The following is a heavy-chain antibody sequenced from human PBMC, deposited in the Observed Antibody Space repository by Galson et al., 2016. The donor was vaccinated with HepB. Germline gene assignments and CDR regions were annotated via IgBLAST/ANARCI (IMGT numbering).Heavy chain of an antibody. V-gene: IGHV3-23*01. CDR3: AKAPSGWSYYFDY. CDR2: MSGSGGTT. CDR1: GLTFSSYG. J-gene: IGHJ4*02. D-gene: IGHD6-19*01. Sequence: SLRLSCAASGLTFSSYGMSWVRQAPGKGLEWVSTMSGSGGTTYYADSVKGRFTISSDNSRNTVFLQMNSLTAEDTAVYYCAKAPSGWSYYFDYWGQGILVRLL.